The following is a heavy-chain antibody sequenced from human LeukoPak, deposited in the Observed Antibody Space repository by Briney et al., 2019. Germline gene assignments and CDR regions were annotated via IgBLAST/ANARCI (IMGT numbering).Heavy chain of an antibody. CDR3: ARYLRSYGDFKGYFAFDI. D-gene: IGHD4-17*01. J-gene: IGHJ3*02. V-gene: IGHV4-59*01. Sequence: SETLSLTCTVSGGSISSYYWSWIRPPPGKGLEWIGYIYYSGSTNYNPSLKSRVTISVDTSKNQFSLKLSSVTAADTAVYYCARYLRSYGDFKGYFAFDIWGQGTMVTVSS. CDR1: GGSISSYY. CDR2: IYYSGST.